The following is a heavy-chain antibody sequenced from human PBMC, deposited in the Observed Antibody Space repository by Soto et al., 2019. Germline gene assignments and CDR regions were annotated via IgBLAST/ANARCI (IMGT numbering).Heavy chain of an antibody. CDR3: AREWPGGYMDV. V-gene: IGHV3-21*01. D-gene: IGHD2-15*01. CDR1: GFTFNSFG. J-gene: IGHJ6*03. Sequence: PGGSLRLSCAASGFTFNSFGINWVRQAPGKGLEWVSSISSSISHIYYADSVKGRFTISRDNAKNSVYLQMNSLRAEDTAVYYCAREWPGGYMDVWGNGTTVTVSS. CDR2: ISSSISHI.